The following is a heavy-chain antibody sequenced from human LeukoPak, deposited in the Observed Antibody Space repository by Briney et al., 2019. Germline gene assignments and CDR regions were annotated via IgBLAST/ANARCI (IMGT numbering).Heavy chain of an antibody. CDR3: ARAGYCTNGVCYLSYTKFDY. Sequence: SETLSLTCAVYGGSFSGYYWSWIRQPPGRGLEWIGEINHSGSTNYNPSLKSRVTISVDTSKNQFSLKLSSVTAADTAVYYCARAGYCTNGVCYLSYTKFDYWGQGTLVTVSS. V-gene: IGHV4-34*01. J-gene: IGHJ4*02. CDR2: INHSGST. D-gene: IGHD2-8*01. CDR1: GGSFSGYY.